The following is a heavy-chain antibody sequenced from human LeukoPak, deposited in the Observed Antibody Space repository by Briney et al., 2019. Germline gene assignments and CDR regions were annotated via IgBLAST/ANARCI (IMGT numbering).Heavy chain of an antibody. V-gene: IGHV3-7*01. J-gene: IGHJ3*02. CDR2: IKQDGGEE. CDR3: ARDGPHAFDI. Sequence: PGGSLTLSCAASGFTFTSYWMSWVRQAPGKELEWVANIKQDGGEEYYVDSVKGRFTISRDNAKNTLYLQMNSLRAEDTAVYYCARDGPHAFDIWGQGTMVTVSS. CDR1: GFTFTSYW.